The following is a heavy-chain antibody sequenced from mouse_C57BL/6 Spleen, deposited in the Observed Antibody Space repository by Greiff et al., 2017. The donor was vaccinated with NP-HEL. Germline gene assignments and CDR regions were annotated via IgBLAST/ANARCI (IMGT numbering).Heavy chain of an antibody. CDR1: GFTFSDYG. D-gene: IGHD2-3*01. CDR2: ISSGSCTI. V-gene: IGHV5-17*01. CDR3: ARDDGYYLYYFDY. Sequence: EVKVVESGGGLVKPGGSLKLSCAASGFTFSDYGMHWVRQAPEKGLEWVAYISSGSCTIYYADTVKGRFTISRDNAKNTLFLQMTSLRSEDTAMYYCARDDGYYLYYFDYWGQGTTLTVSS. J-gene: IGHJ2*01.